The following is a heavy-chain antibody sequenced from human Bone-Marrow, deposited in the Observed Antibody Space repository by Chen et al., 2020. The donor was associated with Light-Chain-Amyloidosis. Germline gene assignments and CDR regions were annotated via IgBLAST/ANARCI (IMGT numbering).Heavy chain of an antibody. V-gene: IGHV4-4*07. CDR3: ARGSVVYGFDY. D-gene: IGHD2-8*01. J-gene: IGHJ4*02. Sequence: QVQLQESGPGLVKPSETLSLTSTASGGFINNYYWSWIRQPAGKGLQLIGRVHTSGSSNYNPSLRSRVTMSVDTSKKNFFLNLTSVSAADTAVYYCARGSVVYGFDYWGQGILVTVSS. CDR2: VHTSGSS. CDR1: GGFINNYY.